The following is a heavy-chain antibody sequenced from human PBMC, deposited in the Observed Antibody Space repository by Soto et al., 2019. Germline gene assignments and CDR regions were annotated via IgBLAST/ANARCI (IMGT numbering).Heavy chain of an antibody. D-gene: IGHD6-13*01. CDR2: IYHGGST. J-gene: IGHJ4*02. V-gene: IGHV4-34*01. Sequence: PSETLSLTCAVYGGSFSGYYWSWIRQPPGKGLEWIGEIYHGGSTDYNPSLKSRVTISLDTSKNQFSLKLSSVTAADTAVYYCARDARSAAAGTSLDYWGQGTLVTVSS. CDR1: GGSFSGYY. CDR3: ARDARSAAAGTSLDY.